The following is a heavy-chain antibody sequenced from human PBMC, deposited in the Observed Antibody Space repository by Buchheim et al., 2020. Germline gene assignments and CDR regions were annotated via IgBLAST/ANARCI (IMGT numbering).Heavy chain of an antibody. D-gene: IGHD1-26*01. CDR1: GGTFSSYA. J-gene: IGHJ4*02. V-gene: IGHV1-69*01. CDR3: ASLGPYRLYSGSFQYFDY. Sequence: QVQLVQSGAEVKKPGSSVKVSCKASGGTFSSYAISWVRQAPGQGLEWMGGIIPIFGTANYAQKFQGRVTITADESTSTAYMELRSLRSEDTAVYYCASLGPYRLYSGSFQYFDYWGQGTL. CDR2: IIPIFGTA.